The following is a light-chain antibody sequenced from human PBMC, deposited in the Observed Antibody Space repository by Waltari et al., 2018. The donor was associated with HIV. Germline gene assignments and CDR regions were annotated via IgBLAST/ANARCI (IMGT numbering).Light chain of an antibody. CDR1: SSDVGGSKY. J-gene: IGLJ3*02. V-gene: IGLV2-8*01. Sequence: QSALTQPPSASGSPGQSVTISCPGTSSDVGGSKYVSWYQQHPGKAPKLMIYEVTKRPSGVPVRFSCSKSANAASLTVSGLQADNEADYYCNSYAGSNNWVFGGGTKLTVL. CDR2: EVT. CDR3: NSYAGSNNWV.